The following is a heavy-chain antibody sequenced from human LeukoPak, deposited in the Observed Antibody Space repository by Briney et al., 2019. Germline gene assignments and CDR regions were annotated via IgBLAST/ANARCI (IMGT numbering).Heavy chain of an antibody. CDR3: ARDQEYSYGYAYYYYGMDV. CDR1: GFTFSSYS. Sequence: GGSLRLSCAASGFTFSSYSMNWVRQAPGKGLEWVSSISSSSSYIYYADSVKGRFTISRDNAKNSLYLRMNSLRAEDTAVYYCARDQEYSYGYAYYYYGMDVWGQGTTVTVSS. J-gene: IGHJ6*02. V-gene: IGHV3-21*01. D-gene: IGHD5-18*01. CDR2: ISSSSSYI.